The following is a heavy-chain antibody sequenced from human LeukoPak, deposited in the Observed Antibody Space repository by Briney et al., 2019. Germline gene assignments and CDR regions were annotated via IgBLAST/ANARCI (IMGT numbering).Heavy chain of an antibody. CDR1: GFKSRPHW. Sequence: GSLRLPRETSGFKSRPHWERWGRQASGKGLEGGAHVQAGGRETYYVDSVKGRFTISRDNSKNSVLLQMNTLRAEDTALYYCARVGCSGTDCYPRVYGFDLWGQGTMVTVSS. CDR2: VQAGGRET. V-gene: IGHV3-7*01. CDR3: ARVGCSGTDCYPRVYGFDL. D-gene: IGHD2-2*01. J-gene: IGHJ3*01.